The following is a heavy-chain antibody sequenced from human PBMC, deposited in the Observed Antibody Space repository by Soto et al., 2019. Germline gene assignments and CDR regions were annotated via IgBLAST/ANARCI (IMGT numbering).Heavy chain of an antibody. Sequence: SVKPPCHASGRTFSSYAISWVRPAPRQGLELLGGIIPVFGTANYAQKFEGRGTITADESTSTAYMELSSLRSEDTAVYYCAADKGVGGLRFLEWLPPAFDIWGQGTMGTV. CDR3: AADKGVGGLRFLEWLPPAFDI. D-gene: IGHD3-3*01. V-gene: IGHV1-69*13. CDR1: GRTFSSYA. CDR2: IIPVFGTA. J-gene: IGHJ3*02.